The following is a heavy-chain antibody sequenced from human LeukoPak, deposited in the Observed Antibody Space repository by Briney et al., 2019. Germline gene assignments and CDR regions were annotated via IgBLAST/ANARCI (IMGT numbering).Heavy chain of an antibody. CDR2: IIPIFGTA. V-gene: IGHV1-69*05. Sequence: SVKVSCEASGGTFSSYAISWVRQAPGQGLEWMGRIIPIFGTANYAQKFQGRVTITTDESTSTAYMELSSLRSEDTAVYYCARWLQFGAEGWFDPLGQGTLVTVSS. CDR3: ARWLQFGAEGWFDP. J-gene: IGHJ5*02. D-gene: IGHD5-24*01. CDR1: GGTFSSYA.